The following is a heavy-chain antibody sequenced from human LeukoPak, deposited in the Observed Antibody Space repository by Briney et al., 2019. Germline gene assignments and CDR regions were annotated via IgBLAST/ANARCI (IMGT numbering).Heavy chain of an antibody. Sequence: PSETLSLTCAVYGGSFNDYYWTWIRQSPGKGLEWIGEINHSGSTSYNPSLKSRVAISVDTSKNHFSLRLSSVTAADTAVYYCARVLWAYYDIFDLWGQGTMVIVSS. CDR3: ARVLWAYYDIFDL. CDR1: GGSFNDYY. D-gene: IGHD3-9*01. V-gene: IGHV4-34*01. J-gene: IGHJ4*02. CDR2: INHSGST.